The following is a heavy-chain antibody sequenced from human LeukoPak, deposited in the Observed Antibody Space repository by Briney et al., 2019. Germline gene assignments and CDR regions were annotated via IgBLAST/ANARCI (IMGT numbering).Heavy chain of an antibody. J-gene: IGHJ5*02. CDR2: IYYSGST. CDR3: ARAYYDFWSGPGAPDWFDP. V-gene: IGHV4-30-4*01. D-gene: IGHD3-3*01. CDR1: GGSISSGDSY. Sequence: SETLSLTCTVSGGSISSGDSYWSWIRQPPGKDLEWIGYIYYSGSTYYNPSLKSRVTISVDTSKNQFSLKLSSVTAADTAVYYCARAYYDFWSGPGAPDWFDPWGQGTLVTVSS.